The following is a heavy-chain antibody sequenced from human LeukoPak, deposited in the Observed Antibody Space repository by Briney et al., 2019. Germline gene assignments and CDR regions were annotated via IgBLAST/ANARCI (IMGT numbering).Heavy chain of an antibody. Sequence: GGSLRLSCAASGFTFRDYYMSWIRQAPGKGLEGVSYISSSGSTIYYADSVKGRFTISRDNAKNSLYLQMNSLRAEDTAVYYCARDLADSGRCFDYWGQGTLVTVSS. V-gene: IGHV3-11*04. D-gene: IGHD1-26*01. CDR2: ISSSGSTI. J-gene: IGHJ4*02. CDR1: GFTFRDYY. CDR3: ARDLADSGRCFDY.